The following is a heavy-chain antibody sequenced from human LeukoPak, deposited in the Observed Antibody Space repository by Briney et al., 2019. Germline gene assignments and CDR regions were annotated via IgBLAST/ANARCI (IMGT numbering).Heavy chain of an antibody. Sequence: SGGSLRLSCAASGFTFSSYAMSWVRQAPGKGLEWVSRISFSGVNTYYADSVRGRFTISRDKSKNTLFLQMNSLRAEDTAVYYCAKGGYDYAEYVDYWGQGTLVTVSS. D-gene: IGHD3-16*01. CDR3: AKGGYDYAEYVDY. V-gene: IGHV3-23*01. J-gene: IGHJ4*02. CDR1: GFTFSSYA. CDR2: ISFSGVNT.